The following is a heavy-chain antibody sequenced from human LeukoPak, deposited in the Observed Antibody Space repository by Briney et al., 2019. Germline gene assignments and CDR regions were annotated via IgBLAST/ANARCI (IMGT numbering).Heavy chain of an antibody. CDR2: VHYSGSA. CDR1: GGSVRSDISH. CDR3: ARGTYYDFWSGQLDY. Sequence: SENLSLTCSVSGGSVRSDISHWSWIRQPPGKGLEWIGYVHYSGSANYNPSLKSRVTISVDTSKNQFSLKLSSVTAADTAVYYCARGTYYDFWSGQLDYWGQGTLVTVSS. V-gene: IGHV4-61*01. J-gene: IGHJ4*02. D-gene: IGHD3-3*01.